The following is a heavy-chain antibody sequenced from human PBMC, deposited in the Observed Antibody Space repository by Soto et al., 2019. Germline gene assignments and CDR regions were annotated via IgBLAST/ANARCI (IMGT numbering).Heavy chain of an antibody. CDR1: GYSMTGGYD. D-gene: IGHD3-3*01. CDR2: IYHGGSL. CDR3: TRTFDYYGMDV. Sequence: SATLSRTWAVSGYSMTGGYDWCFFRQPPGKGLEWLGSIYHGGSLYYNPSLKSRVTISLDTSKNHFSLDLTSVTAADTAVYYCTRTFDYYGMDVWGQGTTVTVSS. J-gene: IGHJ6*02. V-gene: IGHV4-38-2*01.